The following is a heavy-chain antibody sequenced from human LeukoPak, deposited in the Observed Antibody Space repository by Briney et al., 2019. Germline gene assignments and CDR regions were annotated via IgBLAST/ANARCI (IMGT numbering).Heavy chain of an antibody. D-gene: IGHD6-6*01. CDR2: IKQDGSEK. V-gene: IGHV3-7*01. CDR1: GFTFSRYR. CDR3: ARDVYSSSSFDC. J-gene: IGHJ4*02. Sequence: AGGSLRLSCAASGFTFSRYRMSWVRQAPGKGLEWVANIKQDGSEKYYVDSVKGRFTISRDNAKNSLYLQMNTLRAEDTAVYYCARDVYSSSSFDCWGQGTLVTVSS.